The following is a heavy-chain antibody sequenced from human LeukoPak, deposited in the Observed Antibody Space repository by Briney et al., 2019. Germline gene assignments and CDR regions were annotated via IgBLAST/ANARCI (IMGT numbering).Heavy chain of an antibody. CDR2: IYPGDSDT. V-gene: IGHV5-51*01. D-gene: IGHD3-10*01. CDR1: GYSFTSYW. J-gene: IGHJ6*02. CDR3: ATSTCYYGSGSYYPGYYYGMDV. Sequence: GESLKISCKGSGYSFTSYWIGWVRQMPGKGLEWMGIIYPGDSDTRYSPSFQGQVTISADKSISTAYLQWSSLKASDTAMYYCATSTCYYGSGSYYPGYYYGMDVWGQGTTVTVSS.